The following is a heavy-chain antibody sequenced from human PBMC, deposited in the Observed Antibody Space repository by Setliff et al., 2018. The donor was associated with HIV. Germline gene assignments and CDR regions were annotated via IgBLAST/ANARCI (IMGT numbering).Heavy chain of an antibody. CDR3: ARATVAIFGVVTAILHYFDY. CDR1: GDSISSGSY. CDR2: IYHRGGT. V-gene: IGHV4-38-2*01. J-gene: IGHJ4*02. D-gene: IGHD3-3*01. Sequence: PSETLSLTCVVSGDSISSGSYWGWIRQPPGKGLEWIGSIYHRGGTYYNPSLKSRVTMSVDTSKNQFSLKLSSVTAADTAVYYCARATVAIFGVVTAILHYFDYWGQGTLVTVSS.